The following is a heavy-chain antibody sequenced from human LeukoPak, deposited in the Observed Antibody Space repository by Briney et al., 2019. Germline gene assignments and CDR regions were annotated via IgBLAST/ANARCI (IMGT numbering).Heavy chain of an antibody. CDR1: GFTFSSYG. D-gene: IGHD5-18*01. Sequence: GGSLRLSCAASGFTFSSYGMHWVRQAPGKGLEWVALIWFDGSNIYYADSVKGRFTISRDNSKNTLYLQMNSLRAEDTAVYYCARSGDGYSYGSDFWRQGTLVTVSS. V-gene: IGHV3-33*01. CDR2: IWFDGSNI. CDR3: ARSGDGYSYGSDF. J-gene: IGHJ4*02.